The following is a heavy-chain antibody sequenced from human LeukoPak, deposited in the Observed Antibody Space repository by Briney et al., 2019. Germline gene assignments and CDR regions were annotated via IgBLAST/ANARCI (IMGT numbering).Heavy chain of an antibody. V-gene: IGHV3-21*01. J-gene: IGHJ4*02. CDR1: GFTFSSYS. Sequence: GGSLRLSCAASGFTFSSYSMNWIRQAPGKGLEWVSSISSSTSYIYYADSVKGRFTTSKDNAKNSLYLQMNSLRAEDTAVYYCARAGGSTVSHSDYWGQGTLVTVSS. D-gene: IGHD4-17*01. CDR2: ISSSTSYI. CDR3: ARAGGSTVSHSDY.